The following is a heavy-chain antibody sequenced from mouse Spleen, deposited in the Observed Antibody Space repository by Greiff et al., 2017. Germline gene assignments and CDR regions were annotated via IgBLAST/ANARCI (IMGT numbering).Heavy chain of an antibody. Sequence: EVQLQQSVAELVRPGASVKLSCTASGFNIKNTYMHWVKQRPEQGLEWIGRIDPANGNTKYAPKFQGKATITADTSSNTAYLQLSSLTSEDTAIYYCARLFITTVVATDFDVWGAGTTVTVSS. CDR3: ARLFITTVVATDFDV. CDR1: GFNIKNTY. D-gene: IGHD1-1*01. CDR2: IDPANGNT. J-gene: IGHJ1*01. V-gene: IGHV14-3*01.